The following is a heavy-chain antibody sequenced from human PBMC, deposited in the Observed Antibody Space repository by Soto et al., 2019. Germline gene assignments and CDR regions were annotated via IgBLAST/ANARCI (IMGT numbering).Heavy chain of an antibody. CDR2: IYPGDSDT. CDR3: ARGYCTATICDPWFDP. D-gene: IGHD2-8*02. J-gene: IGHJ5*02. CDR1: RYALSSYW. Sequence: PRESLKIACHGSRYALSSYWIAWVLQMPGKGLEWMGIIYPGDSDTRYSPSFQGQVTISVDKSITTAYLQWSSLKASDTAMYYCARGYCTATICDPWFDPWGQGTLVTVSS. V-gene: IGHV5-51*01.